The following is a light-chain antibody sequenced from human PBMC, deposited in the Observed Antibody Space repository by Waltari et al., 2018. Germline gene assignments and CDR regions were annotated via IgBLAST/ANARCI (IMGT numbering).Light chain of an antibody. J-gene: IGLJ2*01. CDR1: ALPNKY. V-gene: IGLV3-10*01. Sequence: SYELTPPPSVSVSPGQTARSTCSGDALPNKYGYWYQQKSGQAPVLVIYEDNKRRSGIPERFSGSSSGTMVTLTISGAQVEDEGDYYCYSTDRTGKQRVFGGGTKLTVL. CDR2: EDN. CDR3: YSTDRTGKQRV.